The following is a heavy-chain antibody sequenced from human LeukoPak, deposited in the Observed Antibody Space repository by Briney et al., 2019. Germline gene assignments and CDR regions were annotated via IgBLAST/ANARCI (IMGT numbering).Heavy chain of an antibody. CDR2: ISDSGGST. Sequence: GGSLRLSCVASGFAFRNNAMSWVRQAPGKGLEWVSLISDSGGSTNYADSVKGRFTISRDNSNNTLYLQMNSLRAEDTAVYYCARHSRGRWYVFDYWGQGTLVTVSS. D-gene: IGHD6-13*01. CDR3: ARHSRGRWYVFDY. CDR1: GFAFRNNA. V-gene: IGHV3-23*01. J-gene: IGHJ4*02.